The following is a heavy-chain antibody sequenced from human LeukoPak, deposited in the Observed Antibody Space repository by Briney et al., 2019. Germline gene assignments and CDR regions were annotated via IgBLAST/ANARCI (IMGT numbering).Heavy chain of an antibody. D-gene: IGHD2-21*02. CDR1: GYTFTTYY. CDR2: ISPSGGST. J-gene: IGHJ4*02. V-gene: IGHV1-46*01. CDR3: ARSRLLLDY. Sequence: ASVKVSCKASGYTFTTYYIHWVRQAPGQGLEWMGIISPSGGSTTYAQRFQGRVTMTGGTSTSTVYMELSSLRSEDTAVYYCARSRLLLDYWGQGTLVTVSS.